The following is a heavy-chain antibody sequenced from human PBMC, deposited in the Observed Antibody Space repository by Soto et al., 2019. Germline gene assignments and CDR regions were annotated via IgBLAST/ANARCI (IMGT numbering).Heavy chain of an antibody. Sequence: QPPGKGLEWIGYIYYSGSTNYNPSLKSRVTISVDTSKNQFSLKLSSVTAADTAVYYCATPQDYDDCLDSWGQGTLVTVSS. V-gene: IGHV4-59*08. CDR2: IYYSGST. J-gene: IGHJ4*02. CDR3: ATPQDYDDCLDS. D-gene: IGHD3-22*01.